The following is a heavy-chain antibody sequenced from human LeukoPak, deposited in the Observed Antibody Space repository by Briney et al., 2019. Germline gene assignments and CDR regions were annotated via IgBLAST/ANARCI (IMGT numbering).Heavy chain of an antibody. J-gene: IGHJ4*02. Sequence: GGSLRLSCAGFGFTFSNYWMSWVRQAPGKGLEWVANIKQDGGEKYYVDSVKGRFTISRDNARDSLSLQMNSLRAEDTAVYYCARGGGKIFDYWGQGTLVTVSS. CDR2: IKQDGGEK. D-gene: IGHD3-16*01. CDR3: ARGGGKIFDY. V-gene: IGHV3-7*01. CDR1: GFTFSNYW.